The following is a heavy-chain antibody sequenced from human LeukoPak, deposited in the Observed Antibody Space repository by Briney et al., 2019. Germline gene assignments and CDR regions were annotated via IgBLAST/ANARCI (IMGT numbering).Heavy chain of an antibody. D-gene: IGHD3-10*01. V-gene: IGHV1-69*05. Sequence: GASVKVSCKASGGTFSSYAMSWVRQAPGQGLEWMGRIIPIFGTANYAQKFQGRVTITTDESTSTAYMELSSLRSEDTAVYYCARDYYGSGSYRSGAFDIWGQGTMVTVSS. CDR3: ARDYYGSGSYRSGAFDI. J-gene: IGHJ3*02. CDR1: GGTFSSYA. CDR2: IIPIFGTA.